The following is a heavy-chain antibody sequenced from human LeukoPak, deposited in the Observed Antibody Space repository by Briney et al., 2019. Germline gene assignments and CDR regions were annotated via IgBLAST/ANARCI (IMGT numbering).Heavy chain of an antibody. V-gene: IGHV3-7*01. Sequence: SGGSLRLSCAASGFTFSSYWMSWVRQAPGKGLEWVANIKQDGSEKYYVDSVKGRFTISRDNAKNSLYLQMNSLRAEDTAVYYCAREGLYDFQYYFDYWGQGTLVTVSS. CDR1: GFTFSSYW. CDR3: AREGLYDFQYYFDY. CDR2: IKQDGSEK. D-gene: IGHD3-3*01. J-gene: IGHJ4*02.